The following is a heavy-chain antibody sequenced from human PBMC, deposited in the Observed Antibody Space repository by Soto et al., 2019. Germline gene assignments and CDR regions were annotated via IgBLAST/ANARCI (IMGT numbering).Heavy chain of an antibody. CDR3: TRLTGSSFFSY. Sequence: PSETLSLTCIVSGGSISSSPDGWGWVRQPPGKGPEWIGSIYRSGATYYHPSLESRVSISVDTSKNQFSLKLTSVIAADTAVYYCTRLTGSSFFSYWGQGTLVTVSS. CDR2: IYRSGAT. CDR1: GGSISSSPDG. V-gene: IGHV4-39*01. J-gene: IGHJ4*02. D-gene: IGHD6-6*01.